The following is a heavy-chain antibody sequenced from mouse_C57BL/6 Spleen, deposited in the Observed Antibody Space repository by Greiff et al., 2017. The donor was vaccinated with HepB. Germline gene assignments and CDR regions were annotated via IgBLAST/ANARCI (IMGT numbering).Heavy chain of an antibody. CDR1: GYSFTGYY. CDR2: INPSTGGT. V-gene: IGHV1-42*01. J-gene: IGHJ4*01. D-gene: IGHD2-3*01. CDR3: ARVGDDGSLYYYAMDY. Sequence: EVQLQQSGPELVKPGASVKISCKASGYSFTGYYMNWVKQSPEKSLEWIGEINPSTGGTTYNQKFKAKATLTVDKSSSTAYMPLKSLTSEDSAVYYCARVGDDGSLYYYAMDYWGQGTSVTVSS.